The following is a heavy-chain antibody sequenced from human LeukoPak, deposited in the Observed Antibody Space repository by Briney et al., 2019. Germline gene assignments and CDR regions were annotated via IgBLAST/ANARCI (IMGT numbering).Heavy chain of an antibody. CDR2: TRNKANSYTT. J-gene: IGHJ3*02. CDR1: VFTFSDHY. V-gene: IGHV3-72*01. Sequence: GGSLRLSCAASVFTFSDHYMDWVRQAPGKGLEWVGRTRNKANSYTTEYAASVKGRFTISRDDSKNSLYLQMNSLKTEDTAVYYCASYSGIKDAFDIWGQGTMVTVSS. D-gene: IGHD1-26*01. CDR3: ASYSGIKDAFDI.